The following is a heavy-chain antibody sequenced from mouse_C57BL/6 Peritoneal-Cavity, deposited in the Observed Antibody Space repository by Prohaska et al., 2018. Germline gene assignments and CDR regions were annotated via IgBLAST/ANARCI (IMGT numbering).Heavy chain of an antibody. D-gene: IGHD1-1*01. CDR2: IKPSTGGT. CDR1: GYSFTGYY. Sequence: SCKASGYSFTGYYMNWVKQSPEKSLEWIGEIKPSTGGTTYNQKVKAKATVTVDKSCSTAYMQLKSLTSEDSAVYYCARFRSNYFDYWGQGTTLTVSS. V-gene: IGHV1-42*01. CDR3: ARFRSNYFDY. J-gene: IGHJ2*01.